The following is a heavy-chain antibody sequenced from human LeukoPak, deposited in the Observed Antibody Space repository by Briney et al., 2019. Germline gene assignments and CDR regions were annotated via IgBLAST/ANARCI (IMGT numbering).Heavy chain of an antibody. CDR2: IYYSGST. Sequence: PSETLSLTCAVSGGSISSGGYSWSWIRQPPGKGLEWIGYIYYSGSTNYNPSLKSRVTISVDTSKNQFSLKLSSVTAADTAVYYCARDKASGWFDPWGQGTLVTVSS. D-gene: IGHD3-10*01. V-gene: IGHV4-61*08. J-gene: IGHJ5*02. CDR3: ARDKASGWFDP. CDR1: GGSISSGGYS.